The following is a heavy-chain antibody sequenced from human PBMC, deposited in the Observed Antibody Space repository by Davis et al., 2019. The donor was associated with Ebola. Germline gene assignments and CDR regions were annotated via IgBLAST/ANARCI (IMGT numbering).Heavy chain of an antibody. Sequence: GGSLRLSCAASGFTFSSYWMSWVRQAPGKGLEWVANIKQDGSEKYYVDSVKGRFTISRDNAKNSLYLQMNSLRAEDTAVYYCARDSFRDGSGSLIYYYYGMDVWGQGTTVTVSS. CDR1: GFTFSSYW. D-gene: IGHD3-10*01. CDR2: IKQDGSEK. J-gene: IGHJ6*02. CDR3: ARDSFRDGSGSLIYYYYGMDV. V-gene: IGHV3-7*01.